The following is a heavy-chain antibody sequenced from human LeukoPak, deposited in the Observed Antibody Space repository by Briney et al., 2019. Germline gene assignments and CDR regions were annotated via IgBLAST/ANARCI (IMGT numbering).Heavy chain of an antibody. CDR1: GSTFGDYA. Sequence: QPGRSLRLSCTASGSTFGDYAMSWFRQAPGKGLEWVGFIRSKAYGGTTEYAASVKGRFTISRDDSKSIAYLQINSLKTEDTAVYYCTRATYYDFWSGYYSVYWGQGTLVTVSS. CDR3: TRATYYDFWSGYYSVY. V-gene: IGHV3-49*03. D-gene: IGHD3-3*01. CDR2: IRSKAYGGTT. J-gene: IGHJ4*02.